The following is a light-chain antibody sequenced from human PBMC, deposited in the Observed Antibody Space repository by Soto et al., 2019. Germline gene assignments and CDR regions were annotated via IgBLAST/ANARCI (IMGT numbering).Light chain of an antibody. V-gene: IGKV1-5*01. J-gene: IGKJ1*01. CDR2: HAS. Sequence: DIQMTQSPSTLAASVGDRVTITCRASQSISNCLAWYQQKPGTATNVLIYHASTLQSGVPSSFSGSGSGTEFTLTISSLQPDDFATYYCQQYNSYSFGQGTKVDIK. CDR3: QQYNSYS. CDR1: QSISNC.